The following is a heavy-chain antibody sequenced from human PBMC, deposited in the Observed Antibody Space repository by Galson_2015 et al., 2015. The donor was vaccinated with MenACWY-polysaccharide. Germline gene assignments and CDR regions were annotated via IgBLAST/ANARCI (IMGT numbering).Heavy chain of an antibody. V-gene: IGHV3-15*01. CDR2: IKSKPNGGTI. CDR1: GFIFSNAW. Sequence: SLRLSCAGSGFIFSNAWMNWVRQAPGKGLEWVGRIKSKPNGGTIEYAAPVKGRFTISRDDSKNTVYVQMNSVKTEDTAVYYCSTGDGHTTGFDYWGQGALVIVSS. D-gene: IGHD2-8*02. J-gene: IGHJ4*02. CDR3: STGDGHTTGFDY.